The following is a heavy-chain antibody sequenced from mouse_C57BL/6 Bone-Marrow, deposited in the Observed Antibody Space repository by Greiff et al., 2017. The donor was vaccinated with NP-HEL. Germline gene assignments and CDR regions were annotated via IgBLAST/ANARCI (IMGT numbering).Heavy chain of an antibody. D-gene: IGHD3-2*02. V-gene: IGHV5-6*02. J-gene: IGHJ3*01. CDR2: ISSGGSYT. Sequence: DVMLVESGGDLVKPGGSLKLSCAASGFTFSSYGMSWVRQTPDKRLEWVATISSGGSYTYYPDSVKGRFTISRDNAKNTLYLQMSSLTSEDTAMYYCARGTAQATAWFAYWGQGTLVTVSA. CDR3: ARGTAQATAWFAY. CDR1: GFTFSSYG.